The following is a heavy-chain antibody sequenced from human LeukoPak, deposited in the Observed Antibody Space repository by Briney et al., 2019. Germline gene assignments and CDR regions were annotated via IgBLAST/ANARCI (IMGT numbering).Heavy chain of an antibody. J-gene: IGHJ3*02. D-gene: IGHD3-22*01. Sequence: GGSLRLSCAVSGFTFTKYEMNWVRQAPGKGLEWVSYISSSGSTIYYADSVKGRFTISRDNAKNSLYLQMNSLRAEDTAVYYCARGTMIVVVTRFDIWGQGTMVTVSS. V-gene: IGHV3-48*03. CDR1: GFTFTKYE. CDR2: ISSSGSTI. CDR3: ARGTMIVVVTRFDI.